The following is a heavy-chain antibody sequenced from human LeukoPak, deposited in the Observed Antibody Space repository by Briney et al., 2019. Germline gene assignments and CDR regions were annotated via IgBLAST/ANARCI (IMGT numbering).Heavy chain of an antibody. Sequence: ASVNVSCKTSGYTFTNYYMHWVRQAPGQGLEWMGIINPSSGTTSFAQKFQGRVTMTRDTSTSTLYMQLSSLRSEDTAVYYCARGPAGTNYYFYGMDVWGQGTTVTVSS. CDR3: ARGPAGTNYYFYGMDV. CDR2: INPSSGTT. J-gene: IGHJ6*02. CDR1: GYTFTNYY. D-gene: IGHD6-13*01. V-gene: IGHV1-46*01.